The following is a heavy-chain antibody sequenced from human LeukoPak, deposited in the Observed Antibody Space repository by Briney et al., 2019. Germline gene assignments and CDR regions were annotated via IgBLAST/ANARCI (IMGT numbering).Heavy chain of an antibody. CDR3: ARHRDGDIYIALGY. D-gene: IGHD6-19*01. CDR2: IYYSGST. V-gene: IGHV4-59*08. J-gene: IGHJ4*02. CDR1: GGSISSYY. Sequence: PSETLSLTCTVSGGSISSYYWSWIRQPPGKGLEWIGYIYYSGSTNYNPSLKSRVTISVDTSKNQFSLKLSSVTAADTAVYYCARHRDGDIYIALGYWGQGTLVTVSS.